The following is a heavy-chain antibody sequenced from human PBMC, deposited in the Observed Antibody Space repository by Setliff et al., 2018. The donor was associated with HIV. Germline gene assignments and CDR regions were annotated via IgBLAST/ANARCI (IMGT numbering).Heavy chain of an antibody. J-gene: IGHJ4*02. Sequence: RASVKVSCKASGYTFTSSDLNWVRQATGQGLEWMGWMNPHSGNTGYAQNFQGRVTMTRNISISTAYMELSRLTSDDTAVYYCARKMAGHVAARSAVLDYWGQGTLVTVSS. CDR3: ARKMAGHVAARSAVLDY. D-gene: IGHD6-6*01. CDR2: MNPHSGNT. V-gene: IGHV1-8*01. CDR1: GYTFTSSD.